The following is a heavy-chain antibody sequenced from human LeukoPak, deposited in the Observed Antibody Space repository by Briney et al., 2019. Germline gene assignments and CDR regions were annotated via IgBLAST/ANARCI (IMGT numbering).Heavy chain of an antibody. Sequence: SETLSLTCTVSGGSIGSYFWTWIRQPAGKGLEWIGRIYSSGSTNYNPSLKSRLTMSIDTSKSQFSLNLTSVTAADTAVYYCARDRSSWSFADWGQGTLVTVSS. CDR3: ARDRSSWSFAD. J-gene: IGHJ4*02. V-gene: IGHV4-4*07. D-gene: IGHD6-13*01. CDR2: IYSSGST. CDR1: GGSIGSYF.